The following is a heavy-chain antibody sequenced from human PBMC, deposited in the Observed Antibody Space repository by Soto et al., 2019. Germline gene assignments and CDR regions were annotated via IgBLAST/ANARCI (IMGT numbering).Heavy chain of an antibody. V-gene: IGHV1-3*01. D-gene: IGHD1-1*01. J-gene: IGHJ6*02. CDR2: INGGTGQT. Sequence: ASVKVSCKASGYTFTTHAMHWVRQAPGQSLEWMGWINGGTGQTKHSQRFQGRVNITRDTSASTAYMELSSLRSEDTAVYYCARGKGMEENYCYYGLDIWGQGTTVTVSS. CDR1: GYTFTTHA. CDR3: ARGKGMEENYCYYGLDI.